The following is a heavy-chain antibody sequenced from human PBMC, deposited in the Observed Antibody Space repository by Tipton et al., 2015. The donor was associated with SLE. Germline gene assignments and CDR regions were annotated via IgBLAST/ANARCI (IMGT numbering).Heavy chain of an antibody. V-gene: IGHV4-34*09. Sequence: TLSLTCAVYGGSFSGYYWSWFRQPPGKGLEWIGEIKHGGNTNYNPSLKSRVTISVDTSKNQFSLKLSSVTAADTAVYYCARDQQLVQGWFDPWGQGTLVTVSS. CDR3: ARDQQLVQGWFDP. D-gene: IGHD6-13*01. CDR1: GGSFSGYY. CDR2: IKHGGNT. J-gene: IGHJ5*02.